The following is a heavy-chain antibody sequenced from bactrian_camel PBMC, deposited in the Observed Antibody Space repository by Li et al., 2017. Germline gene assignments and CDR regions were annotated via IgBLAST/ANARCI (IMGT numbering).Heavy chain of an antibody. D-gene: IGHD2*01. CDR2: ISRDDVT. J-gene: IGHJ4*01. CDR3: AADLPHTSTRV. CDR1: AFSIGTYC. V-gene: IGHV3S55*01. Sequence: HVQLVESGGGSVQSGGSLRLSCVASAFSIGTYCMGWFRQAPGKEREGVAAISRDDVTVYRDSAKGRFTISKDNAKTTLYLRMNTLKPDDTAMYYCAADLPHTSTRVWGQGTQVTVS.